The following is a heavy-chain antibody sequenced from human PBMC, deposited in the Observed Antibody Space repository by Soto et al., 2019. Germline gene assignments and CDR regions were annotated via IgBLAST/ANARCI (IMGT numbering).Heavy chain of an antibody. CDR1: GGSISSGGYY. CDR3: ARTPLL. Sequence: QVQLQESGPGLVKPSQTLSLTCTVSGGSISSGGYYWSWIRQHPGKGLEWIGYIYYSGSTYYNYYNPSLKSRVTISVDTSKNQFSLKLSSGTAADTAVYYCARTPLLWGQGTLVTVSS. D-gene: IGHD1-26*01. CDR2: IYYSGSTYYN. J-gene: IGHJ4*02. V-gene: IGHV4-31*03.